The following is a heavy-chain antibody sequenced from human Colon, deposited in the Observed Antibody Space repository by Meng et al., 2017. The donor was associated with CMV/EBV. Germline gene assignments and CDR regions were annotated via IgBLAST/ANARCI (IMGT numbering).Heavy chain of an antibody. CDR1: GYTFTGYY. J-gene: IGHJ6*02. Sequence: ASVQVSCKASGYTFTGYYMHWVRQAPGQGLEWMGWINPNSGGTNYAQKFQGRVTMTRDTSISTAYMELNRLRSDDTAVYYCARAGGLVWYYGMDVWGQGTTVTVSS. D-gene: IGHD6-19*01. CDR3: ARAGGLVWYYGMDV. V-gene: IGHV1-2*02. CDR2: INPNSGGT.